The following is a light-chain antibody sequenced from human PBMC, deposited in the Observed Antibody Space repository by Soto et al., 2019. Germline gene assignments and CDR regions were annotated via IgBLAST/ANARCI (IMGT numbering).Light chain of an antibody. J-gene: IGKJ5*01. CDR2: GAS. Sequence: ETVLTQSPGTLYFSPGERATLSCRASQSVGNSHVAWYQQRRGLPPRLLIYGASNRATGIPDRFSGSGSGADFTLTISRLEPEDFAVYFCLHYVNEPPGTCGRATRLDIX. V-gene: IGKV3-20*01. CDR1: QSVGNSH. CDR3: LHYVNEPPGT.